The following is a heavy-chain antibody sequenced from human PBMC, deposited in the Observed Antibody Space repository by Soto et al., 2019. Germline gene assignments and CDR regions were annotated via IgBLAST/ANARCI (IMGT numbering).Heavy chain of an antibody. CDR1: GFTFSSYA. V-gene: IGHV3-30-3*01. J-gene: IGHJ6*02. D-gene: IGHD2-21*02. Sequence: QVQLVESGGGVVQPGRSLRLSCAASGFTFSSYAMHWVRQAPGKGLEWVAVISYDGNNKYYADSVKGRFTMSRDNSKNTLYLQMNTLRAEDTAVYYCVRDKYGVTSAYGMDDWGQGTTVTVSS. CDR2: ISYDGNNK. CDR3: VRDKYGVTSAYGMDD.